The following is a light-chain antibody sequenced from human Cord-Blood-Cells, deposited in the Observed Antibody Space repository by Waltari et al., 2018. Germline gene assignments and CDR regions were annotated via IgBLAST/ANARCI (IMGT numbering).Light chain of an antibody. CDR1: QGIRND. Sequence: DIQMTQSPSSLSASVGDRVTITCRASQGIRNDLSWYQQKPGKAPKRLIYAASSLQSGGPSRFSGSGAGTELTLTISSLQPEDFATYYCLQHNSYPRTFGQGTKVEIK. V-gene: IGKV1-17*01. J-gene: IGKJ1*01. CDR3: LQHNSYPRT. CDR2: AAS.